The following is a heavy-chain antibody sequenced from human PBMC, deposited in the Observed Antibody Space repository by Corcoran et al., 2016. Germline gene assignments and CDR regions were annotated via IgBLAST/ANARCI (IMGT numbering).Heavy chain of an antibody. Sequence: EVQLVESGGGLIQPGGSLRLSCAASGFTVSSNYMRWVRQAPGKGLEWVSVIYSGGSTYYADSVKGRFTISRDNSKNTLYLQMNSLRAEDTAVYYCARASLRSYTIFGVVITDWGQGTLVTVSS. CDR1: GFTVSSNY. J-gene: IGHJ4*02. D-gene: IGHD3-3*01. V-gene: IGHV3-53*01. CDR3: ARASLRSYTIFGVVITD. CDR2: IYSGGST.